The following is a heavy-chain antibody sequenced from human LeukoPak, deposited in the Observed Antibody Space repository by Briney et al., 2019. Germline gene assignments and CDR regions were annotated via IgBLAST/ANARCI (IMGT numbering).Heavy chain of an antibody. CDR3: ARGYYGSGNNQYNWFDP. Sequence: PSETLSLTCAVSGGSLSSPSHYWGWIRQPPGKGLEWIVSISYSGSTNYNTSFKSRVTISVDTSKKQFSLKLTSVTAADTSVYYCARGYYGSGNNQYNWFDPWGQGTLVTVSP. CDR1: GGSLSSPSHY. D-gene: IGHD3-10*01. CDR2: ISYSGST. V-gene: IGHV4-39*01. J-gene: IGHJ5*02.